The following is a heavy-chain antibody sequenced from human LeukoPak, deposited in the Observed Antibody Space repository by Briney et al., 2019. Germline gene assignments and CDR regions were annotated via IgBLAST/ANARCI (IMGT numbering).Heavy chain of an antibody. CDR2: IYSSGST. CDR3: ARTPIYYFDNSGYYN. Sequence: PSETLSLTCTISGGSVSDYYWSWIRQPAGKGLEWIGLIYSSGSTSYNPSLKSRVTMSVDTSKKQFSLRLSSVTAADTAVYYCARTPIYYFDNSGYYNWGQGTLVTVSS. V-gene: IGHV4-4*07. J-gene: IGHJ4*02. CDR1: GGSVSDYY. D-gene: IGHD3-22*01.